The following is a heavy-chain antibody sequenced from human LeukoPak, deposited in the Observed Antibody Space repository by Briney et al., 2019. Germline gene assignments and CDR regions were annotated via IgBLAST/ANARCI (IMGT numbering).Heavy chain of an antibody. J-gene: IGHJ4*02. D-gene: IGHD1-26*01. Sequence: PGGSLRLFCAASGFTFSNYAMTWVRQAPGKGLEWVSTITGSGFSTYYADSVKGRFTLSRDSSKYTLYLQMNSLRAEDTALYYCAKGLWDANSGIEVWGQGTLVTVSS. CDR1: GFTFSNYA. V-gene: IGHV3-23*01. CDR2: ITGSGFST. CDR3: AKGLWDANSGIEV.